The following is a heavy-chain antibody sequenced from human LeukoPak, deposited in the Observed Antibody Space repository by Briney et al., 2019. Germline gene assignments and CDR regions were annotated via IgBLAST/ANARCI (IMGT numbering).Heavy chain of an antibody. Sequence: HPGGSLRLSCAASGFTFSSYWMSWVRQAPGKGLEWVANIKQDGSEKYYVDSVKGRFTISRDNAKNSLYLQMNSLKAEDTAVYYCARDVGFGGYSRGIFDYWGQGTLVTVSS. CDR1: GFTFSSYW. V-gene: IGHV3-7*01. D-gene: IGHD3-10*01. CDR3: ARDVGFGGYSRGIFDY. CDR2: IKQDGSEK. J-gene: IGHJ4*02.